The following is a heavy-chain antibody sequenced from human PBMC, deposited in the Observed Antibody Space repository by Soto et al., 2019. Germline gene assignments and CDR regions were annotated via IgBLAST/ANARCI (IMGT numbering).Heavy chain of an antibody. V-gene: IGHV4-34*01. CDR1: GGSFSGYY. CDR3: ARGGIVVVPAAMSRAHYYMDV. CDR2: INHSGST. D-gene: IGHD2-2*01. Sequence: SETLSLTCAVYGGSFSGYYWSWIRQPPGKGLEWIGEINHSGSTNYNPSLKSRVTISVDTSKNQFSLKLSSVTAADTAVYYCARGGIVVVPAAMSRAHYYMDVWGKRTTVTVSS. J-gene: IGHJ6*03.